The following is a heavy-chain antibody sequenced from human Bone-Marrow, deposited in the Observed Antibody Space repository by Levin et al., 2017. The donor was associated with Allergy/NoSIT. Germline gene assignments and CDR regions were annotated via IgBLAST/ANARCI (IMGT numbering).Heavy chain of an antibody. V-gene: IGHV3-7*01. CDR3: ARRIILVPPPIGWGYGLDV. D-gene: IGHD2-2*01. J-gene: IGHJ6*02. CDR2: IRQDGSVK. Sequence: GGSLRLSCAASGFTFNNHWMTWVRQIPGEGLEWVANIRQDGSVKYYVDSVKGRFTISRDNAKNSLYLQMDNLRVEDAAIYYCARRIILVPPPIGWGYGLDVWGQGTTVIVSS. CDR1: GFTFNNHW.